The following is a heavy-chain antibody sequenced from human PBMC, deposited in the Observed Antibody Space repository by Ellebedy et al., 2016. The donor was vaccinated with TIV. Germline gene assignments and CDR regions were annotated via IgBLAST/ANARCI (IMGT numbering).Heavy chain of an antibody. CDR1: GYSFTSYW. CDR2: IDPSDSYT. J-gene: IGHJ4*02. V-gene: IGHV5-10-1*01. D-gene: IGHD6-19*01. CDR3: ARRAVAGTDY. Sequence: GGSLRLSXKGSGYSFTSYWISWVRQMPGKGLEWMGRIDPSDSYTNYSPSFQGHVTISADKSISTAYMQWSSLKASDTAMYYCARRAVAGTDYWGQGTLVTVSS.